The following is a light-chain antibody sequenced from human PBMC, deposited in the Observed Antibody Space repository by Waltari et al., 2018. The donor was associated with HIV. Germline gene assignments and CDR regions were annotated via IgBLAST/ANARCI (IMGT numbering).Light chain of an antibody. CDR2: SAT. Sequence: DIQLTQSPSPLSASVGDRVTITCRASQTLGDYVNWYQQKPGKPPKLLIYSATSLQPGVPSRFSGSGSGTDFALTISSLQPEDVAIYYCEQIYTFPLFSFGPGTKVDIK. CDR3: EQIYTFPLFS. J-gene: IGKJ3*01. CDR1: QTLGDY. V-gene: IGKV1-39*01.